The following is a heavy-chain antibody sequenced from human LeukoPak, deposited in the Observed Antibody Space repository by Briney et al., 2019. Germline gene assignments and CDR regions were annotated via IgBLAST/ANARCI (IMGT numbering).Heavy chain of an antibody. CDR3: ARHEDEGTGYSWNYFDY. D-gene: IGHD1-20*01. V-gene: IGHV4-39*01. Sequence: SETLSLTCTVSGGSISSSSSYWGWIRQPPGKGLEWIGSIYYRESTYYNPSLRGRVTISVDTSKNQFSLKVSSVTAADTAVYFCARHEDEGTGYSWNYFDYWGLGTLVTVSS. J-gene: IGHJ4*02. CDR1: GGSISSSSSY. CDR2: IYYREST.